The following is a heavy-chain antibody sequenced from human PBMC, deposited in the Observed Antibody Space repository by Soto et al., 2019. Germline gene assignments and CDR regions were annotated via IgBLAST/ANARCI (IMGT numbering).Heavy chain of an antibody. Sequence: SETLSLTCDVSGFSISSGYYWGWIRQSPGEGLEWLASMFHRGDPLYNPSLKSRVTIAFDTSKNQVSLQMTSVPAAATAMYYCVRYSSFATAGFDIWGQGTVVTVSS. CDR2: MFHRGDP. V-gene: IGHV4-38-2*01. CDR3: VRYSSFATAGFDI. CDR1: GFSISSGYY. D-gene: IGHD2-21*01. J-gene: IGHJ3*02.